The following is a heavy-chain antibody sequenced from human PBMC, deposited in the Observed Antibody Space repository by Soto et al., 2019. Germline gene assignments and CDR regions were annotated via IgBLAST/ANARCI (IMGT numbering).Heavy chain of an antibody. CDR3: AHSKFIAAAGTEFDY. Sequence: QITLKESGPTLVKPTQTLTLTCTFSGFSLSTSGVGVGWIRQPPGKALEWLALIYWNDDKRYSPSLKSRLTSTKDTSKNQVVLTMTNMDPVDTATYYCAHSKFIAAAGTEFDYWGQGTLVTVSS. CDR2: IYWNDDK. D-gene: IGHD6-13*01. J-gene: IGHJ4*02. V-gene: IGHV2-5*01. CDR1: GFSLSTSGVG.